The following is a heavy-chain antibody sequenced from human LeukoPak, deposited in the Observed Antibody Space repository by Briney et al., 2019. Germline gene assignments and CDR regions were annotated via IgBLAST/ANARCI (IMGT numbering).Heavy chain of an antibody. CDR3: ARDPTGNDAFDI. Sequence: GGSLRLSCVASGFTFSSYWMSWVRQAPGKGLEWVANINEDGSEKHYVASVKGRFTISRDNAKNSLYLQMYSLRADDTAVYYCARDPTGNDAFDIWGQGTMVTVSS. V-gene: IGHV3-7*05. CDR2: INEDGSEK. D-gene: IGHD1-1*01. CDR1: GFTFSSYW. J-gene: IGHJ3*02.